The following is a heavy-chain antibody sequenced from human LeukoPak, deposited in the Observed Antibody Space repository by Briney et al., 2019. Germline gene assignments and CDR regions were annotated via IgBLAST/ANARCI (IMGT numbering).Heavy chain of an antibody. Sequence: GGSLRLSCAASGFTVSSNYMSWVRQAPGKGLEWVSAIYSGGSTYYADSVKGRFTISRDNSKNTLYLQMNSLGAEDTAVYYCARRDGYNYYYFDYWGQGTLVTVSS. V-gene: IGHV3-53*01. CDR3: ARRDGYNYYYFDY. D-gene: IGHD5-24*01. J-gene: IGHJ4*02. CDR1: GFTVSSNY. CDR2: IYSGGST.